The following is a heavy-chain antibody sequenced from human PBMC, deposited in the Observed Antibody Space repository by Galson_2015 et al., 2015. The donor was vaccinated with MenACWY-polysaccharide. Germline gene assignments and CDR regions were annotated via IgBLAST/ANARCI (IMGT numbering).Heavy chain of an antibody. CDR3: ARGHYGLDV. V-gene: IGHV3-11*01. CDR1: GFSLGAWY. Sequence: SLRLSCAASGFSLGAWYMSWIRQAPGKGLEWLSYISKSGDSIYYGDSVKGRFAISRDNAKNSLYLQLNSLEVEDTAIYYCARGHYGLDVWCQGTTLPVSS. J-gene: IGHJ6*02. CDR2: ISKSGDSI.